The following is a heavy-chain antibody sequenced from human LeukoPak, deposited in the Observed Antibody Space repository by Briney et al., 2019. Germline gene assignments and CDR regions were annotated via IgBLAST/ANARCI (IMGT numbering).Heavy chain of an antibody. CDR2: IIPILGIA. J-gene: IGHJ4*02. CDR3: ARGYYDSSGYYPFDY. Sequence: PGASVKVSCKASGGTFSSYAISWVRQAPGQGLEWMGRIIPILGIANYAQKFQGRVTITADKSTSTAYMELSSLRSEDTAVYYCARGYYDSSGYYPFDYWGQGTLVTVSS. D-gene: IGHD3-22*01. V-gene: IGHV1-69*04. CDR1: GGTFSSYA.